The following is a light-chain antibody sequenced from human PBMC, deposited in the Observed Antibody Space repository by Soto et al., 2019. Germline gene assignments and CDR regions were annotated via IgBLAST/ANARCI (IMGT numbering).Light chain of an antibody. J-gene: IGKJ1*01. CDR2: GAS. Sequence: EIALTQSPGTLSLSPGERATLSCRGSQSVTSNYLAWYQQKPGQATRLLLFGASIRDTGIPVRFSGSGSGTDFTLTITRLEPEDFAVYYCHQYGSSPGTFGQGTKVEVK. CDR3: HQYGSSPGT. V-gene: IGKV3-20*01. CDR1: QSVTSNY.